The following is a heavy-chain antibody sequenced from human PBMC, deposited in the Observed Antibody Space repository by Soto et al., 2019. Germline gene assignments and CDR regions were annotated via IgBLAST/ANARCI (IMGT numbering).Heavy chain of an antibody. Sequence: QVQLVESGGGVVQPGRSLRLSCAASGFTFSSYGMHWVRQAPGKGLEWVAVIWYDGSNKYYADSVKGRFTISRDNSKNTLYLQMNSLRADHTAVYYCARDDKSGAFDIWGHGTMVTVSS. D-gene: IGHD6-25*01. CDR1: GFTFSSYG. V-gene: IGHV3-33*01. J-gene: IGHJ3*02. CDR2: IWYDGSNK. CDR3: ARDDKSGAFDI.